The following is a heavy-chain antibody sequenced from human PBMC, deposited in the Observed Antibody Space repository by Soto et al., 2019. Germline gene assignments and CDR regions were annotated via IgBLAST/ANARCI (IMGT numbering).Heavy chain of an antibody. Sequence: EVQLLESGGGFLQPGGSQRLSCVASGFRFNSYAMSWVRQTPDKGLEWVAAISGSGYKTDYAQSVQGRFTISRDNSKSTGLLPMNSLRAEESAIYYCGKGCYFESSGGCANLWGQGTLVTVSS. CDR3: GKGCYFESSGGCANL. V-gene: IGHV3-23*01. CDR2: ISGSGYKT. D-gene: IGHD3-10*01. J-gene: IGHJ5*02. CDR1: GFRFNSYA.